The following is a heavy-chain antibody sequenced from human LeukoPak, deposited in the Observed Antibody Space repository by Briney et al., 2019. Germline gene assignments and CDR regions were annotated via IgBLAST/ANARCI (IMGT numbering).Heavy chain of an antibody. Sequence: SQTLSLTSTVSGGSIGTYYWSWIRQSPGKVLEWIGYIYVTGTRYNPYLQSRVTISVDRSRNQFFLKMSSVTAADTAVYYCARHIGGGIEDMDVWGKGTKVIVSS. J-gene: IGHJ6*03. CDR3: ARHIGGGIEDMDV. CDR2: IYVTGT. CDR1: GGSIGTYY. V-gene: IGHV4-59*08. D-gene: IGHD3-16*02.